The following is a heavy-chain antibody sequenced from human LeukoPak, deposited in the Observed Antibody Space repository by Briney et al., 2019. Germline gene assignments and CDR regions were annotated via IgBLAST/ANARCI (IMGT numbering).Heavy chain of an antibody. J-gene: IGHJ4*02. CDR2: VFSSGIT. Sequence: PPETLSLTCTVSGGSISGSYWSWIRQPAGKGLEYIRRVFSSGITNYSPSLASRVTMSVDTSNSQFSLYLRSMTAADTAGYFCARGPGGASSEAWDFWGQGALVTVSS. V-gene: IGHV4-4*07. CDR1: GGSISGSY. CDR3: ARGPGGASSEAWDF. D-gene: IGHD4/OR15-4a*01.